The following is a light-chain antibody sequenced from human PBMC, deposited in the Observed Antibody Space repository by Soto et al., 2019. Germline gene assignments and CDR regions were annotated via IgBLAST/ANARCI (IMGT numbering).Light chain of an antibody. CDR3: QQLNTYPA. CDR2: GAS. Sequence: DLPLTQSPSFLSASVGDRVTITCRASQGIGSYLGWYQQPPGKAPKLLIYGASTLQSGVPSRFSGSGSGTEFTLTISSLQPEDVATYFCQQLNTYPAFGGGTKVE. V-gene: IGKV1-9*01. J-gene: IGKJ4*01. CDR1: QGIGSY.